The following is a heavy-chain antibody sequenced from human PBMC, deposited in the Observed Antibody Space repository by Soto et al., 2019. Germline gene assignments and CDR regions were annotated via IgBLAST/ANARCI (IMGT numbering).Heavy chain of an antibody. Sequence: PRESLKISCKGSGYSFTSYWIGWVRQMPGKGLEWMGIIYPGDSDTRYSPSFQGQVTISADKSISTAYLQWSSLKASDTAMYYCARHRYSSSWDVIYYYYGMDVWGQGTTVTVSS. D-gene: IGHD6-13*01. CDR3: ARHRYSSSWDVIYYYYGMDV. CDR1: GYSFTSYW. CDR2: IYPGDSDT. V-gene: IGHV5-51*01. J-gene: IGHJ6*02.